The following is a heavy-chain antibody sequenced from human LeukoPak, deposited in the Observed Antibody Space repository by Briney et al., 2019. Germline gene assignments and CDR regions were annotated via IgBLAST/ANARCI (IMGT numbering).Heavy chain of an antibody. J-gene: IGHJ5*02. V-gene: IGHV4-39*01. CDR2: IYYSGST. CDR1: GGSISSSSYY. D-gene: IGHD2-2*01. Sequence: SETLTLTCTVSGGSISSSSYYWGSIRPPPAKGVERIWIIYYSGSTYYNPYLKRRLTISVDTSKNQFSLKLSSVTATDTAVYYCARRGYCSSTSCYEYWFDPWGQGTLVTVSS. CDR3: ARRGYCSSTSCYEYWFDP.